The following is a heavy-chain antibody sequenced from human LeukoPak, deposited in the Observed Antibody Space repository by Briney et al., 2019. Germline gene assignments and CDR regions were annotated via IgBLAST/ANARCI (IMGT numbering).Heavy chain of an antibody. Sequence: PGRSLRLSCAASGFTFSSYGMHWVRQAPGKGLEWVAVISYDGSNKYYADSVKGRFTISRDNSKNTLYLQMNSLRSDDTAVYYCARDWRAHPAKLDYWGQGTLVTVSS. CDR1: GFTFSSYG. V-gene: IGHV3-30*03. CDR3: ARDWRAHPAKLDY. J-gene: IGHJ4*02. CDR2: ISYDGSNK.